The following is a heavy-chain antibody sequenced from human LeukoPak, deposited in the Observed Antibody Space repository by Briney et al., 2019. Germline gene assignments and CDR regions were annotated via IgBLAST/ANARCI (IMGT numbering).Heavy chain of an antibody. D-gene: IGHD1-26*01. V-gene: IGHV3-7*03. CDR1: GVTFSSHW. Sequence: PGGSLRLSCVVSGVTFSSHWMSWVRQAPGKGLEWVASIKQDGSERYYVDSVKGRFTISRDNAKNSVFLQMNSLRAEDTAVYYCARDPNLYSGTYDTYWGQGTLVTVSS. CDR2: IKQDGSER. CDR3: ARDPNLYSGTYDTY. J-gene: IGHJ4*02.